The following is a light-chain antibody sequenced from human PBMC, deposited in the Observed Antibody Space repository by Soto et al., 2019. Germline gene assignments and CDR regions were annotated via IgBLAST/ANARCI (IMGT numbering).Light chain of an antibody. CDR1: QSLNNMN. CDR3: QGYGDSPPAFT. Sequence: DIVLTQSPGTLSLSPGERATLSCRASQSLNNMNLARYRQKPGQAPRLLIYGASNRATGTPDRFRGSGSGTDFTLTISGLEPEDFAVYYCQGYGDSPPAFTLGQGTKLQIK. J-gene: IGKJ2*01. V-gene: IGKV3-20*01. CDR2: GAS.